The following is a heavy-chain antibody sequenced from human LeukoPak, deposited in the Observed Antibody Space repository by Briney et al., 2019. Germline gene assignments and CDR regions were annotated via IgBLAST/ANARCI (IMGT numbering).Heavy chain of an antibody. Sequence: GGSLRLSCAASGFTFNNYGMHWVRQAPGKGLEWVAVISYDGSNRYYADSVKGRFTISRDSSKNTLYLQMNSLRAEDTAVYYCVRGIAVAGTGETLDYWGQGTLVTVSS. J-gene: IGHJ4*02. CDR2: ISYDGSNR. CDR3: VRGIAVAGTGETLDY. V-gene: IGHV3-30*03. D-gene: IGHD6-19*01. CDR1: GFTFNNYG.